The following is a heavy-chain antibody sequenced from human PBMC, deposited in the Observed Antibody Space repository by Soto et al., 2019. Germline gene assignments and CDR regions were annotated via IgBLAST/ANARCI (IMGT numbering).Heavy chain of an antibody. CDR2: IIPIFGTA. J-gene: IGHJ6*02. D-gene: IGHD3-3*01. CDR3: ARGARITIFGVVIQTREWDYYYYGMDV. CDR1: GGTFSSYA. V-gene: IGHV1-69*06. Sequence: GASVKVSCKASGGTFSSYAISWVRQAPGQGLEWMGGIIPIFGTANYAQKFQGGVTITADKSTSTAYMELSSLRSEDTAVYYCARGARITIFGVVIQTREWDYYYYGMDVWGQGTTVTVSS.